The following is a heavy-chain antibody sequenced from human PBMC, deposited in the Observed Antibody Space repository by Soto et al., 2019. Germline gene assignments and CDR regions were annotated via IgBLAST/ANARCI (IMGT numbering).Heavy chain of an antibody. V-gene: IGHV4-39*01. CDR2: IYYSGST. CDR1: GGSISSSSYY. Sequence: QLQLQESGPGLVKPSETLSLTCTVSGGSISSSSYYWGWIRQPPGKGLEWIGSIYYSGSTYYNPSLKSRVTISVDTSKNQFSLKLSSVTAADTAVYYCASVNTAMDPLGFDYWGQGTLVTVSS. CDR3: ASVNTAMDPLGFDY. D-gene: IGHD5-18*01. J-gene: IGHJ4*02.